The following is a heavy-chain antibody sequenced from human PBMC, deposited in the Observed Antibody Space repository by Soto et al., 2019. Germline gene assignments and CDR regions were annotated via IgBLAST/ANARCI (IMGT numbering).Heavy chain of an antibody. CDR1: GFTFSSYG. CDR3: AVSGDYYYGMDV. J-gene: IGHJ6*02. V-gene: IGHV3-33*01. Sequence: QVQLVESGGGVVQPGRSLRLSCPASGFTFSSYGMHWVRQAPGKGLEWVAVIWYDGSNKYYADSVKGRFTISRDNSKNTLYLQMNSLRAEDTAVYYCAVSGDYYYGMDVWGQGTTVTVSS. CDR2: IWYDGSNK. D-gene: IGHD7-27*01.